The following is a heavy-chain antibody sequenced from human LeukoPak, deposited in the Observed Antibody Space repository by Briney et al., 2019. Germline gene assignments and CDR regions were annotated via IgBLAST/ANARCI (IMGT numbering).Heavy chain of an antibody. CDR3: ARDRYYYDSSGDYYVGYFDY. CDR1: GFTFSSYA. V-gene: IGHV3-30-3*01. CDR2: ISYDGSNK. J-gene: IGHJ4*02. D-gene: IGHD3-22*01. Sequence: GRSLKLSCAASGFTFSSYAMHWVRQAPGKGLEWVAVISYDGSNKYYADSVKGRFTISRDNSKNTLYLQMNSLRADDTAVYYCARDRYYYDSSGDYYVGYFDYWGQGTLVTVSS.